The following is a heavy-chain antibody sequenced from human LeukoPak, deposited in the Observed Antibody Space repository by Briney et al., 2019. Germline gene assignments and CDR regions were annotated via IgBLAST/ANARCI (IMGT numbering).Heavy chain of an antibody. D-gene: IGHD6-19*01. CDR1: GGSISSYY. J-gene: IGHJ6*02. Sequence: MTSETLSLTCTVAGGSISSYYWSWIRQPPGKGLEWIGYIYYSGSTHYNPSLKSRVTISVDTSKNQFSLKLSSVTAADTAVYYCARNAVAGHYYYYGMDVWGQGTTVTVSS. V-gene: IGHV4-59*01. CDR2: IYYSGST. CDR3: ARNAVAGHYYYYGMDV.